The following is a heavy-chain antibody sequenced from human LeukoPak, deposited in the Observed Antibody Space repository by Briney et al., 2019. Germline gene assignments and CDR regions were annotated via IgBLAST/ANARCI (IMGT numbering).Heavy chain of an antibody. V-gene: IGHV3-66*01. CDR1: GFTVSSNY. D-gene: IGHD4-17*01. CDR2: IYSGGST. J-gene: IGHJ4*02. Sequence: TGGSLRLSCAASGFTVSSNYMTWVRQAPGKGLEWVSVIYSGGSTYYADSVKGRFTISRDNAKNSLYLQMNSLRAEDAAVYYCAKGGRTTAELIDYWGQGTLVTVSS. CDR3: AKGGRTTAELIDY.